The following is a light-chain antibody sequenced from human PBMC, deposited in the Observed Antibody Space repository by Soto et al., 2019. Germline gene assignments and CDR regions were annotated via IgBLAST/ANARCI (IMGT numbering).Light chain of an antibody. CDR3: QSYDGSLSGSCV. V-gene: IGLV1-40*01. J-gene: IGLJ1*01. CDR2: GNS. CDR1: SSNIGAGYD. Sequence: QPVLTQPPSVSGAPGQRVTISCTGSSSNIGAGYDVHWYQQLPGTAPKLLIYGNSNRPSGVPDRFSGSKSGTSASLATTGLQAEDEADYYCQSYDGSLSGSCVFGNGTKVTVL.